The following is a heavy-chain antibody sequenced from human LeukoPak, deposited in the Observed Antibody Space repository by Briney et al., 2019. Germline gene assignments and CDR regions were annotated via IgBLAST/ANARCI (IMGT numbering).Heavy chain of an antibody. D-gene: IGHD6-13*01. J-gene: IGHJ3*02. Sequence: GESLKISCKGSGYSFTSYWIGWVRQMPGKGLEWMGIIYPGDSDTRYSPSFQGQVTISADKSISTAYLQWSSLKAPDTAMYYCASRGVAAAGTDAFDIWGQGTMVTVSS. CDR1: GYSFTSYW. CDR3: ASRGVAAAGTDAFDI. CDR2: IYPGDSDT. V-gene: IGHV5-51*01.